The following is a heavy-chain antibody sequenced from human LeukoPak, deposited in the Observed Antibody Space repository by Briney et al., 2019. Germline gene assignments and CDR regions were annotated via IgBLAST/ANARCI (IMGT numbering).Heavy chain of an antibody. CDR2: IIPIFGTA. CDR3: ARGQAEHFYYYGMDV. CDR1: GGTFISYA. Sequence: GASVKVSCKASGGTFISYAISWVRQAPGQGLEWMGGIIPIFGTANYAQKFQGRVTITADESTSTAYMELSSLRSEDTAVYYCARGQAEHFYYYGMDVWGQGTTVTVSS. V-gene: IGHV1-69*13. J-gene: IGHJ6*02.